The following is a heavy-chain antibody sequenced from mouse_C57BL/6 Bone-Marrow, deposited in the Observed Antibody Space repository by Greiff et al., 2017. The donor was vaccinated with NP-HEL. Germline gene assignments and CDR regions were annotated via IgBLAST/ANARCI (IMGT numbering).Heavy chain of an antibody. CDR1: GYTFTGYW. J-gene: IGHJ4*01. CDR2: ILPGSGST. V-gene: IGHV1-9*01. CDR3: AGSIYHYYAMDY. Sequence: QVQLQQSGAELMKPGASVKLSCKATGYTFTGYWIEWVKQRPGHGLEWIGEILPGSGSTNYTEKFKGKATFTADTSSNTAYMQLSSLTTEDSAIYYCAGSIYHYYAMDYWGQGTSVTVSS.